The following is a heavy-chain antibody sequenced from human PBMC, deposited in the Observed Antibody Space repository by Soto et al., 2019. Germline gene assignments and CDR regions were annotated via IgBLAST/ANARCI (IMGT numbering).Heavy chain of an antibody. J-gene: IGHJ6*02. D-gene: IGHD1-26*01. V-gene: IGHV3-66*01. CDR3: ARDFVVGGPTINYYYGMDV. Sequence: GGSLRLSCAASGFTFSNYAMHWVRQAPGRGLEWIPIIYSAGNTYYADSVKGRFTISRDNSKNTLYLQMNSLGAEDTAVYYCARDFVVGGPTINYYYGMDVWGQGTTVTVSS. CDR2: IYSAGNT. CDR1: GFTFSNYA.